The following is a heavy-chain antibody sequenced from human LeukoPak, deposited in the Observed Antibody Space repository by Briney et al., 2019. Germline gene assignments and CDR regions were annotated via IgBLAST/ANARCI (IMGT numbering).Heavy chain of an antibody. CDR1: GFTFSRYS. J-gene: IGHJ6*03. CDR3: ARDYFDSSDYPQTYYYYYMDV. CDR2: ISSTSTFI. Sequence: GGSLRLSCAASGFTFSRYSMNWVREAPGEGLEWVASISSTSTFIYSADSVKGRFTISRDTAKNSLFLQMNSLRAEDTAIYYCARDYFDSSDYPQTYYYYYMDVWGKGTTVTVSS. D-gene: IGHD3-22*01. V-gene: IGHV3-21*01.